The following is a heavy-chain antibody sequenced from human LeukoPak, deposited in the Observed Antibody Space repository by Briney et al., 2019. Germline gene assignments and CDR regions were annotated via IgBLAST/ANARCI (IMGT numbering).Heavy chain of an antibody. CDR3: ARHEYSSSSSSVDY. D-gene: IGHD6-6*01. CDR1: GGSISSSSYY. J-gene: IGHJ4*02. V-gene: IGHV4-39*01. CDR2: IYYSGST. Sequence: PPETLSLTCTVSGGSISSSSYYWGWIRQPPGKGLEWIGSIYYSGSTYYNPSLKSRVTISVDTSKNQFSLKLSSVTAADTAVYYCARHEYSSSSSSVDYWGQGTLVTVSS.